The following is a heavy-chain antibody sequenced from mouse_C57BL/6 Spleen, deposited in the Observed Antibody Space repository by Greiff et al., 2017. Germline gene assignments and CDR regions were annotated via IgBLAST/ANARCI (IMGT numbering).Heavy chain of an antibody. J-gene: IGHJ2*01. CDR3: ARDGYDYDGGFDY. Sequence: EVQRVESGGGLVKPGGSLKLSCAASGFTFSSYAMSWVRQTPEKRLEWVATISDGGSYTYYPDNVKGRFTISRDNAKNNLYLQMSHLKSEDTAMYYCARDGYDYDGGFDYWGQGTTLTVAS. D-gene: IGHD2-4*01. CDR1: GFTFSSYA. V-gene: IGHV5-4*01. CDR2: ISDGGSYT.